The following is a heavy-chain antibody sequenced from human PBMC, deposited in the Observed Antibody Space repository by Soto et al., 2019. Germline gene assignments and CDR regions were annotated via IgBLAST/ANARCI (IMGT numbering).Heavy chain of an antibody. J-gene: IGHJ4*02. Sequence: QVQLVQSGAEVKKPGASVKVSCKASGYTFTSYAMHWVRQAPGQRLEWMGWINAGNGNTKYSQKFQGRVTITRGTSASTAYMELSSLRSEDTAVYYCARDDSSGWYGLDYWGQGTLVTVSS. V-gene: IGHV1-3*01. CDR1: GYTFTSYA. CDR3: ARDDSSGWYGLDY. D-gene: IGHD6-19*01. CDR2: INAGNGNT.